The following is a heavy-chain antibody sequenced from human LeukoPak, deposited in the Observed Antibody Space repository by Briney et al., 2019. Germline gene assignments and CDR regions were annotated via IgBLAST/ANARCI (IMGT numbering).Heavy chain of an antibody. CDR2: ISWNSGSI. V-gene: IGHV3-9*01. J-gene: IGHJ4*02. CDR1: GFTFDDYA. Sequence: PGGSLRLSCAASGFTFDDYAMHWVRHAPGKGLEWVSGISWNSGSIGYADSVKGRFTISRDNAKNSLYLQMNSLRAEDTALYYCAKDIASVGIAVAVFDYWGQGTLVTVSS. D-gene: IGHD6-19*01. CDR3: AKDIASVGIAVAVFDY.